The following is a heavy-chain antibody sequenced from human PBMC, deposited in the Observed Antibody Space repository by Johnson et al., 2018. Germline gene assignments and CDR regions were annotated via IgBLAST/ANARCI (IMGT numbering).Heavy chain of an antibody. D-gene: IGHD3-16*01. CDR2: IYYSGTT. CDR1: GGSTSSNRYT. CDR3: ARQRQENSYEFDY. V-gene: IGHV4-39*01. J-gene: IGHJ4*02. Sequence: QVQLQESGPGLVKPSETLSLTCTVSGGSTSSNRYTWGWIRQPPGKGLEWIGHIYYSGTTYYNPSLKNRVTISVDTYKNQFSLKLSFVTAADTALYYCARQRQENSYEFDYWGQGTLVTVSS.